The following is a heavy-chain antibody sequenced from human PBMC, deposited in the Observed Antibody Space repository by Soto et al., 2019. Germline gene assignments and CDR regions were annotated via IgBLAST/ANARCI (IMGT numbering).Heavy chain of an antibody. J-gene: IGHJ4*02. D-gene: IGHD2-2*01. CDR2: IYYSGST. CDR3: ARNLSSRPLGY. CDR1: GGSISSSSYY. V-gene: IGHV4-39*01. Sequence: SETLSLTCTVSGGSISSSSYYWGWIRQPPGKGLEWIGSIYYSGSTYYNPSLKSRVTISVDTSKNQFSLKLSSVTAADTAVYYCARNLSSRPLGYWGQGTLVTVSS.